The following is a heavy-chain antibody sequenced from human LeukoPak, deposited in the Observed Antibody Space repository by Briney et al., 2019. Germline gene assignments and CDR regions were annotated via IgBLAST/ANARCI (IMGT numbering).Heavy chain of an antibody. CDR1: GFTVSTNY. J-gene: IGHJ4*02. CDR2: ISGSGGNT. Sequence: GGSLRLSCAASGFTVSTNYLSWVRQAPGKGLEWVSHISGSGGNTYYADSVKGRFTISRDKSKNTLFLQMNSLRAEDTAVYYCAKLRGSSVIRTAFDYWGQGTLVTVSS. CDR3: AKLRGSSVIRTAFDY. V-gene: IGHV3-23*01. D-gene: IGHD3-22*01.